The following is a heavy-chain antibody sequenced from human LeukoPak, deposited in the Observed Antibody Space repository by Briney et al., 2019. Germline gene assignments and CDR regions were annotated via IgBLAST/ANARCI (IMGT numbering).Heavy chain of an antibody. CDR1: GGSISSGGYY. V-gene: IGHV4-31*03. CDR3: AGVAVTTFGWFDP. Sequence: SETLSLTCTVSGGSISSGGYYWSWIRQHPGKGLEWIGYIYYSGSTYYNPSLKSRVTISVDTSKNQFSLKLSSVTAADTAVYYCAGVAVTTFGWFDPWGQGTLVTVSS. J-gene: IGHJ5*02. D-gene: IGHD3-16*01. CDR2: IYYSGST.